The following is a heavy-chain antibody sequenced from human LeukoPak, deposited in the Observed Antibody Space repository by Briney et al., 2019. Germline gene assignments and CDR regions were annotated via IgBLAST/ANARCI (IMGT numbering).Heavy chain of an antibody. Sequence: ASVKVSCKASGYTFTDYYMHWVRQAPGQGLEWMGWINPGNGGTIYAQKFQGRVTMTRDTSISTAYMDVSSLRCDDTAVYYCARVYGSGSFYNFWGQGTLVTVSS. V-gene: IGHV1-2*02. D-gene: IGHD3-10*01. J-gene: IGHJ4*02. CDR3: ARVYGSGSFYNF. CDR1: GYTFTDYY. CDR2: INPGNGGT.